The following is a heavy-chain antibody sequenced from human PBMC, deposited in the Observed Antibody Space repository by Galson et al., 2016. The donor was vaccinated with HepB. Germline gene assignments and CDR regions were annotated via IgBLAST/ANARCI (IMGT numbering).Heavy chain of an antibody. CDR3: ARNSGFHDH. V-gene: IGHV3-7*05. CDR2: IGHDGIEK. D-gene: IGHD3-9*01. Sequence: SLRLSCAASGFTFTDYWVTWVRQAPGKGLEWVANIGHDGIEKYYADSVKGRFITSRDNAKNSLYLQMNSLRAEDTAVYYCARNSGFHDHWGQGTLVTVSS. CDR1: GFTFTDYW. J-gene: IGHJ4*02.